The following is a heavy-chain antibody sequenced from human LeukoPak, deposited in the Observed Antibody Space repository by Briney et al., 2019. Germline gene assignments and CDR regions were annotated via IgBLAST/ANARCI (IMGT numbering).Heavy chain of an antibody. CDR2: INHSGST. CDR3: ARGRSYGSGRYWFDP. Sequence: SETLSLTCAVYGGSFSGYYWSWIRQPPGKGLEGIGEINHSGSTNYNPSLKSRVTTSVDRSKNQFSLKLSSVTAADTAVYYCARGRSYGSGRYWFDPWGQGTLVTVSS. J-gene: IGHJ5*02. V-gene: IGHV4-34*01. CDR1: GGSFSGYY. D-gene: IGHD3-10*01.